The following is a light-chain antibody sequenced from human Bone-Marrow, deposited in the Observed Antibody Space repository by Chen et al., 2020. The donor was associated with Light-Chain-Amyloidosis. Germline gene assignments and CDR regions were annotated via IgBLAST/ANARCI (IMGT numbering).Light chain of an antibody. CDR3: QSADSSGTYEVI. CDR1: DLPTKY. V-gene: IGLV3-25*03. J-gene: IGLJ2*01. CDR2: RDT. Sequence: SYELTQPPSVSVSPGQTARITCSGDDLPTKYAYWYQQKPGQAPVLVIHRDTERPSGISGLFSGSSSRTTATLAISGVQAEDEADYHCQSADSSGTYEVIFGGGTKLTVL.